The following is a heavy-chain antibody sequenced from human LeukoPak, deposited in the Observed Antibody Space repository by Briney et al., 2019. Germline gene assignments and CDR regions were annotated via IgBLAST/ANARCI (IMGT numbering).Heavy chain of an antibody. D-gene: IGHD3-22*01. J-gene: IGHJ4*02. CDR3: AKDRDSSGYFVFDH. Sequence: PGGSLRLSCAASGFTFSNAWMSWVRQAPGKGLEWVAVISYDGSNKYYADSVKGRFTLSRDNSKNTLYLQMNSLRAEDTAVYHCAKDRDSSGYFVFDHWGQGTLVTVSS. V-gene: IGHV3-30*18. CDR2: ISYDGSNK. CDR1: GFTFSNAW.